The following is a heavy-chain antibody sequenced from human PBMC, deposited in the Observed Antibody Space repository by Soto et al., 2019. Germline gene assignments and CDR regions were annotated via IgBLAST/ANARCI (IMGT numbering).Heavy chain of an antibody. Sequence: SVKASCTASGGSFTSLVISWLRQAPGQGPEWMGGINPMLGVANFEQKFQDRVTITADESTTTAYMELSSLRSEDTAVYYCARGPAQFDPWGQGTLVTVSS. CDR3: ARGPAQFDP. CDR2: INPMLGVA. V-gene: IGHV1-69*10. D-gene: IGHD2-2*01. J-gene: IGHJ5*02. CDR1: GGSFTSLV.